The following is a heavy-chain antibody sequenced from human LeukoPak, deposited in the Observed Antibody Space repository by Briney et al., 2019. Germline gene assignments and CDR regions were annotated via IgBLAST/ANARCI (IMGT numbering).Heavy chain of an antibody. CDR2: ITHNGGTQ. CDR1: GFTFGNYA. D-gene: IGHD1-26*01. Sequence: GKSLRLSCAASGFTFGNYAIHWVRQVPGEGLEWVAIITHNGGTQYYADSVKGRFTISRDNSQSTVFLQMNSLRPEDTAVYYCARDAQSGAFSDFDYWGQGTLVTVSS. V-gene: IGHV3-30-3*01. J-gene: IGHJ4*02. CDR3: ARDAQSGAFSDFDY.